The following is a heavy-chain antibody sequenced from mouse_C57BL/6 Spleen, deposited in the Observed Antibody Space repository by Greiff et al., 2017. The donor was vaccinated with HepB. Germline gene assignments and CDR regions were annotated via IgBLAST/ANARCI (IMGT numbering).Heavy chain of an antibody. CDR2: IHPNSGST. V-gene: IGHV1-64*01. CDR1: GYTFTSYW. J-gene: IGHJ3*01. CDR3: ARDSRGWFAY. Sequence: VQLQQPGAELVKPGASVKLSCKASGYTFTSYWMHWVKQRPGQGLEWIGMIHPNSGSTNYNEKFKSKATLTVDKSSSTASMQLSSLTSEDSAVYYCARDSRGWFAYWGQGTLVTVSA.